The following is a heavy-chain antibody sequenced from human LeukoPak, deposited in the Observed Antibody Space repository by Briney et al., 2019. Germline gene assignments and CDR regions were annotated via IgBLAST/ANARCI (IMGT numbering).Heavy chain of an antibody. CDR2: ISSSSSYI. CDR1: GFTFSSYS. CDR3: ARAHPIVVVVAATRSISDY. Sequence: GGSLRLSCAASGFTFSSYSMNWVRQAPGKGLEWVSSISSSSSYIYYADSVKGRFTISRDNAKNSLYLQMSSLRAEDTAVYYCARAHPIVVVVAATRSISDYWGQGTLVTVSS. D-gene: IGHD2-15*01. V-gene: IGHV3-21*01. J-gene: IGHJ4*02.